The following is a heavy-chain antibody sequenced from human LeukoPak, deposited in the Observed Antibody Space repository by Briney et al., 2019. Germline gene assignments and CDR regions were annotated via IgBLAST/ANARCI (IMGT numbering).Heavy chain of an antibody. D-gene: IGHD1-14*01. CDR2: ISAYNGDT. J-gene: IGHJ4*02. CDR1: GYTFRRLG. V-gene: IGHV1-18*01. Sequence: ASVKVSCKTSGYTFRRLGFSWVRQAPGKGLEWMGWISAYNGDTNYAQRVQGRLTLTTDTSTSTAYMELRNLISDDTAVYYCARDRPEGFDYWGQGTLVTVSS. CDR3: ARDRPEGFDY.